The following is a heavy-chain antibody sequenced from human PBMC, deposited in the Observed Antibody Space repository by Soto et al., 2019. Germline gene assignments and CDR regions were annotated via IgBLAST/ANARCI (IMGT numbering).Heavy chain of an antibody. CDR1: GYTFTGYY. Sequence: ASVKVSCKASGYTFTGYYMHWVRQAPGQGLEWMGWINPNSGGTNYAQKFQGWVTMTRDTSISTAYMELSRLRSDDTAVHYCARASIAAAGPYYYYYGMDVWGQGTTVTVSS. CDR3: ARASIAAAGPYYYYYGMDV. CDR2: INPNSGGT. D-gene: IGHD6-13*01. J-gene: IGHJ6*02. V-gene: IGHV1-2*04.